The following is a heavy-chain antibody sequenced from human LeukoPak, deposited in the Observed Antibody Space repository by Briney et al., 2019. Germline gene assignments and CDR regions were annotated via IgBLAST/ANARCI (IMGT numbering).Heavy chain of an antibody. V-gene: IGHV3-48*01. Sequence: GGSLRLSCAASGFTFSSYSMNWVRQAPGKGLEWVSYISSSSSTIYYADSVKGRFTISRDNAKNSLYLQMNSLRAEDTAVYYCYSLVVVPAEYGMDVWGQGTTVTVSS. CDR1: GFTFSSYS. CDR3: YSLVVVPAEYGMDV. CDR2: ISSSSSTI. D-gene: IGHD2-2*01. J-gene: IGHJ6*02.